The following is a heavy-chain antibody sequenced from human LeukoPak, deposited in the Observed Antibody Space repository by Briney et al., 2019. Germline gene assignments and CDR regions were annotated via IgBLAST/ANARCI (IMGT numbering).Heavy chain of an antibody. CDR1: GYTFTSYG. CDR3: ARGIAVAALSPNEDFDY. D-gene: IGHD6-19*01. V-gene: IGHV1-18*01. CDR2: ISAYNGNT. J-gene: IGHJ4*02. Sequence: ASVKVSCKASGYTFTSYGISWVRQAPGQGLEWMGWISAYNGNTNYAQKLQGRVTMTTDTSTSTACMELRSLRSDDTAVYYCARGIAVAALSPNEDFDYWGQGTLVTVSS.